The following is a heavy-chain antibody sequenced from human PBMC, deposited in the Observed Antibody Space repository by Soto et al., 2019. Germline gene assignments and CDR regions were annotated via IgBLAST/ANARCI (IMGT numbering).Heavy chain of an antibody. Sequence: ASVKVSCKASGYTFTGYYMHWVRQAPGQGLEWMGWINPNSGGTNYAQKFQGWVTMTRDTSISTAYMELSRLRYDDTAVYYCARGEDSSGYYYRAFDIWGQGTMVTVSS. CDR2: INPNSGGT. CDR3: ARGEDSSGYYYRAFDI. D-gene: IGHD3-22*01. V-gene: IGHV1-2*04. CDR1: GYTFTGYY. J-gene: IGHJ3*02.